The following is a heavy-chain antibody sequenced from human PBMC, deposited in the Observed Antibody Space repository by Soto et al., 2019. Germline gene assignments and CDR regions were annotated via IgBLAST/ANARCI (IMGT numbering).Heavy chain of an antibody. CDR2: IYWDDDK. Sequence: SGPTLVNPTQTLTLTCTFSGFSLSTSGVGVGWIRQPPGKALEWLALIYWDDDKRYSPSLKSRLTITKDTSKNQVVLTMTNMDPVDTATYYCALVNIVGATENAFDIWGQGTMVTVSS. V-gene: IGHV2-5*02. CDR3: ALVNIVGATENAFDI. CDR1: GFSLSTSGVG. D-gene: IGHD1-26*01. J-gene: IGHJ3*02.